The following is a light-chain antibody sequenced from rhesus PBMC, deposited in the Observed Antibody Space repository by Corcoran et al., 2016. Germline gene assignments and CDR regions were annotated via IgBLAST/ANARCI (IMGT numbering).Light chain of an antibody. CDR3: QQYYSSPLT. V-gene: IGKV4-1*01. J-gene: IGKJ4*01. Sequence: DIVMTQSPDSLAVSLGERVTINCKSSQSLLYSSNNKNYLAWYQQKPGQAPKLLIYWASTRESGVPNRFSGNGSWTDFTRTISGLQAEDVEVYYCQQYYSSPLTFGGGAKVEIK. CDR2: WAS. CDR1: QSLLYSSNNKNY.